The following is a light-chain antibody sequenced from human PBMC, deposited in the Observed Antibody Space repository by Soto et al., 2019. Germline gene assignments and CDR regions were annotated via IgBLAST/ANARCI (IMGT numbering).Light chain of an antibody. Sequence: SKSADALSVYVGERVTIYCRASQTINSWLAWYQQKPGKAPNLLIYDASRLESGVPSRFSGSGSGTEFTLTISSLQPDDFATYYCQQYSSSPPTFGQGTKLDI. CDR2: DAS. V-gene: IGKV1-5*01. CDR3: QQYSSSPPT. J-gene: IGKJ1*01. CDR1: QTINSW.